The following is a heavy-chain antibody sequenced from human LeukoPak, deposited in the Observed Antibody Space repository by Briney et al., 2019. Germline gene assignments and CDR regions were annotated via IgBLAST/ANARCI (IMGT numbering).Heavy chain of an antibody. CDR3: ARDDSSGYYLLGAFDI. Sequence: GGSLRLSCAASGFTFSSYAMSWVRQAPGKGLEWVAFIRYDGSNKYYPDSVKGRFTISRDNSKNTLYLQMNSLRADDTAVYYCARDDSSGYYLLGAFDIWGQGTMVTVSS. CDR1: GFTFSSYA. J-gene: IGHJ3*02. V-gene: IGHV3-30*02. D-gene: IGHD3-22*01. CDR2: IRYDGSNK.